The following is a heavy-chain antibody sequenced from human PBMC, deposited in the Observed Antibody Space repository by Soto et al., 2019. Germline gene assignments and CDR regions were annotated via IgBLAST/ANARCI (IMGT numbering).Heavy chain of an antibody. CDR2: ISGYNGDT. J-gene: IGHJ6*02. CDR1: GYTFTRYG. Sequence: ASVKVSCKASGYTFTRYGISCVRQAPGQGLEWMGWISGYNGDTKYAQKFQGRVTMTVDTSTTTAYMELRSLTSDDRAVYYCAKNGQPPYYYYGMDVWGQGTTVTV. CDR3: AKNGQPPYYYYGMDV. D-gene: IGHD2-8*01. V-gene: IGHV1-18*01.